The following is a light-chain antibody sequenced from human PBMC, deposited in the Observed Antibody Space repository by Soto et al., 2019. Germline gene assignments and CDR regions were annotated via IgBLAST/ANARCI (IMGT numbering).Light chain of an antibody. Sequence: EIVMTQSPATLSVSPGDRVTLSCRASQNIDNNLDWDQQRPGQPPRLLIYSASTRANGIPARFSGSGSGTEFTLTISSLQSEDFAVYCCQQYNNLPQLTFGGGTKVEIK. CDR2: SAS. CDR1: QNIDNN. CDR3: QQYNNLPQLT. V-gene: IGKV3D-15*01. J-gene: IGKJ4*01.